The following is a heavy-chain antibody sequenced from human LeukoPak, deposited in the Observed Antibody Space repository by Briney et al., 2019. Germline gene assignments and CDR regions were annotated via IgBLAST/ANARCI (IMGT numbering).Heavy chain of an antibody. CDR2: IKSKGDGGTT. Sequence: WGSLRLSCAASGSTFSDAWMSWVRNAWMSWVRQAPGRGLEWVGRIKSKGDGGTTDYAAPVKGRFTISRDDSKNTLYLQMNSLNTEDTAVYYCTTVGYGSFDYWGQGTLVTVSS. CDR3: TTVGYGSFDY. D-gene: IGHD3-10*01. J-gene: IGHJ4*02. V-gene: IGHV3-15*01. CDR1: GSTFSDAWMSWVRNAW.